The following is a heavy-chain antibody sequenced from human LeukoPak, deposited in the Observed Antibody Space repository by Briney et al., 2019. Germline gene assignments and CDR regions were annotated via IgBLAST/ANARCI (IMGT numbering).Heavy chain of an antibody. V-gene: IGHV3-33*06. CDR3: AKSSIMFAAGRLGSIDF. D-gene: IGHD1-26*01. CDR2: IWRDGSHK. CDR1: GFAFTGFA. Sequence: GRSLTLSCAASGFAFTGFAMYWVRQAPGKGLDWVAVIWRDGSHKYYAHSIKGRFTISRDNSKNTLYLQMSSLRAEDTAVYYCAKSSIMFAAGRLGSIDFWGQGTLVTVSS. J-gene: IGHJ4*02.